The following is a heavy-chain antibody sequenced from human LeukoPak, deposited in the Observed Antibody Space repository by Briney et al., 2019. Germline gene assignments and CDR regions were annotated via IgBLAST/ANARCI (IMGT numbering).Heavy chain of an antibody. D-gene: IGHD6-13*01. J-gene: IGHJ6*03. V-gene: IGHV1-69*05. CDR1: GGTFNSYA. Sequence: GASVKVSCKASGGTFNSYAISWVRRAPGQGLEWMGGIIPIFGTANYAQKFQGRVTITTDESTSTAYMELSSLRSEDTAVYYCAMYSSSRNGGYYYMDVWGKGTTVTVSS. CDR3: AMYSSSRNGGYYYMDV. CDR2: IIPIFGTA.